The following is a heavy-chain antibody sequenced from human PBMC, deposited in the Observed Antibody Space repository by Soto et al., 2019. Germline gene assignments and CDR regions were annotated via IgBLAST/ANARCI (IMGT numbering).Heavy chain of an antibody. J-gene: IGHJ6*02. D-gene: IGHD1-1*01. Sequence: EVRLVESGGDLVQPGRSLRLSCAASGFVFDDFAMHWVRQAPGKGLEWVSGISWNSGYIGYAASVKGRFTISRDNSKRSLYLQMNSLTAEDTALYYCAKARAYSTGNYFYGMNGWGQGTTVIVSS. CDR1: GFVFDDFA. V-gene: IGHV3-9*01. CDR2: ISWNSGYI. CDR3: AKARAYSTGNYFYGMNG.